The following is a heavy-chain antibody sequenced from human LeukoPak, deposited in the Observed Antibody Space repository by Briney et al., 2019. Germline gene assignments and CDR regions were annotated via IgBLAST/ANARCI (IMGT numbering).Heavy chain of an antibody. J-gene: IGHJ4*02. CDR1: GFTFDDYA. D-gene: IGHD3-22*01. CDR3: AKDYYDSSGYLDY. CDR2: ISWNSGSI. V-gene: IGHV3-9*01. Sequence: GGSLRLSCAASGFTFDDYAMHWVRQAPGKGLEWVSGISWNSGSIGYADSVKGRFTISRDNAENSPYLQMNSLRAEDTALYYCAKDYYDSSGYLDYWGQGTLVTVSS.